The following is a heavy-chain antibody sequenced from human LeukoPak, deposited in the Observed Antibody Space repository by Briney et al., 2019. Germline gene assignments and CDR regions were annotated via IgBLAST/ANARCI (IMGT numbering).Heavy chain of an antibody. Sequence: GASVKVSCKASGGTFSSYAISWVRQAPGQGLEWMGGIIPIFGTANYAQKFQGRVTITADESTSTAYMELSSLRSEDTAVYYCARRSDTIFGVVPYYFDYWGQGTLVTVSS. D-gene: IGHD3-3*01. CDR2: IIPIFGTA. CDR3: ARRSDTIFGVVPYYFDY. CDR1: GGTFSSYA. V-gene: IGHV1-69*13. J-gene: IGHJ4*02.